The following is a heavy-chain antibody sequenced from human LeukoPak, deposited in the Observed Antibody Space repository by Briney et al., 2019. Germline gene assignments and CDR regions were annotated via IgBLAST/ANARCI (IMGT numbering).Heavy chain of an antibody. D-gene: IGHD6-13*01. Sequence: PGGSLRLSCAASGFTFSSYSMNWVRQAPGKGLEWVSSISSSSSYIYYADSVKGRFTISRDNAKNSLYLQMNSLRAEDTALYYCARVVSGYSSSWQYDYYYYYYMDVWGKGTTVTVSS. CDR1: GFTFSSYS. J-gene: IGHJ6*03. V-gene: IGHV3-21*04. CDR3: ARVVSGYSSSWQYDYYYYYYMDV. CDR2: ISSSSSYI.